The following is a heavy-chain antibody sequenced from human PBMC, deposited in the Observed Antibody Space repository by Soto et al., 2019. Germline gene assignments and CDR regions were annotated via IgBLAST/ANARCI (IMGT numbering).Heavy chain of an antibody. V-gene: IGHV4-59*01. CDR1: GGSISSSY. Sequence: SETLSLTCTVSGGSISSSYWSWIRQPPGKGLEWLAYIYDDGSANYNPSLKSRATISLDMSRNQFSLKLTSVTAADTAVYYCARDKYCSGGSCRKNWFDPWGQGTLVTVSS. CDR2: IYDDGSA. J-gene: IGHJ5*02. CDR3: ARDKYCSGGSCRKNWFDP. D-gene: IGHD2-15*01.